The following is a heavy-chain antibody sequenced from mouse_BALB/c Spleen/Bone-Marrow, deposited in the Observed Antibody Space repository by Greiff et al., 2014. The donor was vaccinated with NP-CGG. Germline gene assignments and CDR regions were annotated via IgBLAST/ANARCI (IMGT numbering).Heavy chain of an antibody. V-gene: IGHV14-3*02. CDR3: ANYYYGSHFDY. J-gene: IGHJ2*01. CDR2: IDPANGNT. CDR1: GFNIKDTY. D-gene: IGHD1-1*01. Sequence: EVQLQQSGAALVKPGASVKLSCTASGFNIKDTYMHWVKQRPEQGLEWIGRIDPANGNTKYDPKSQGKATITADTSSNTAYLQLSSLTSEDTAVYYCANYYYGSHFDYWGQGTTLTVSS.